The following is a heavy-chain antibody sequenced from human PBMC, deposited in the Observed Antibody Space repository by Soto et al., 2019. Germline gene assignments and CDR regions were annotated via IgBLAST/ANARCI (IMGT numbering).Heavy chain of an antibody. J-gene: IGHJ6*02. D-gene: IGHD2-8*01. CDR3: AREYGYGMDV. CDR1: GGTFSNYA. CDR2: IIPIFGTS. Sequence: SVKVSCKAAGGTFSNYAISWVRQAPGQGPEWMGGIIPIFGTSNYAQKFQGRVTITADESTSTAYMELSSLGSEDTAVYYCAREYGYGMDVWGQGTTVTVSS. V-gene: IGHV1-69*13.